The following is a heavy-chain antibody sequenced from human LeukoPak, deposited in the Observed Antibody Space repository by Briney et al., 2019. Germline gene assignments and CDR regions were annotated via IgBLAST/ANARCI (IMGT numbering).Heavy chain of an antibody. CDR3: ARGRITIFGVVIPLDY. V-gene: IGHV4-34*01. CDR1: GGSFSGYY. J-gene: IGHJ4*02. CDR2: INHSGST. Sequence: KPSETLSLTCAVYGGSFSGYYWSWLRQPPGKGREWSGEINHSGSTNYNPSLKSRVTISVDTSKNQFSLKLSSVTAADTAVYYCARGRITIFGVVIPLDYWGQGTLVTVSS. D-gene: IGHD3-3*01.